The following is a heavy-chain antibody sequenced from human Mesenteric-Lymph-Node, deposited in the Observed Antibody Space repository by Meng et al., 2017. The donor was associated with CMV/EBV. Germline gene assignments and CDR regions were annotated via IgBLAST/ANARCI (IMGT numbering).Heavy chain of an antibody. CDR3: ARRGVRPNYYFDY. V-gene: IGHV4-38-2*02. CDR1: GYSISSGYY. CDR2: IYYSGST. D-gene: IGHD3-10*01. Sequence: SETLSLTCTVSGYSISSGYYWGWIRQPPGKGLEWIGSIYYSGSTNYNPSLKSRVTISVDTSKSQFSLKLTSVTAADTAVYYCARRGVRPNYYFDYWGQGTLVTVSS. J-gene: IGHJ4*02.